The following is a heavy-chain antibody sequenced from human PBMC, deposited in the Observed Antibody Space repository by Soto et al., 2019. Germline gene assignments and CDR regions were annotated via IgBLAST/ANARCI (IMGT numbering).Heavy chain of an antibody. Sequence: GGSLRLSCAASGFTFSTYSMNWVRQAPGKGLEWVSYISSSSSTIFYTDSVKGRFTVSRDNAKNSLYLQMNSLRAEDTAVYYCARGLITGSQYSGGWYYFDSWGQGPQVTVSS. CDR3: ARGLITGSQYSGGWYYFDS. V-gene: IGHV3-48*01. D-gene: IGHD1-26*01. CDR1: GFTFSTYS. J-gene: IGHJ4*02. CDR2: ISSSSSTI.